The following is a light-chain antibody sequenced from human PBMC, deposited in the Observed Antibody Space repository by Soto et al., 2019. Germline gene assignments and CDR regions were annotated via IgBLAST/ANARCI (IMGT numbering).Light chain of an antibody. CDR2: SAS. CDR3: QQANSFPS. V-gene: IGKV1-12*02. CDR1: QNISTW. J-gene: IGKJ5*01. Sequence: EIHMTQFPSSVSASPGDRVTISCRASQNISTWLAWYQRKPGKAPNLLIYSASTLHDGVPSRFSGSGSGTDFTHTITSLLPEDFATYYCQQANSFPSFGQGTRLEIK.